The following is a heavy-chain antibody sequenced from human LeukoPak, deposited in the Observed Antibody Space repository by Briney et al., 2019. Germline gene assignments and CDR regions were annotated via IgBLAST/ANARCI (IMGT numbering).Heavy chain of an antibody. CDR2: INAGNGNT. Sequence: ASLKVSCKAYGYTFTSYAMHWVRQAPGQRLEWMGWINAGNGNTKYSQKFQGRVTITRDTSASTAYMELSSLRSEDTAVYYCARRNWVALMDYWGQGTLVTVSS. CDR3: ARRNWVALMDY. J-gene: IGHJ4*02. V-gene: IGHV1-3*01. D-gene: IGHD5-12*01. CDR1: GYTFTSYA.